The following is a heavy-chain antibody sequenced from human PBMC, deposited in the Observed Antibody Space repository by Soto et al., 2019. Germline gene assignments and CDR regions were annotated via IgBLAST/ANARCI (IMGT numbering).Heavy chain of an antibody. V-gene: IGHV6-1*01. CDR2: TYYRSKWYN. J-gene: IGHJ6*02. CDR1: GDSVSSNSAA. Sequence: SPTLSLTCAISGDSVSSNSAAWNWIRQSPSRGLEWLGRTYYRSKWYNDYAVSVKSRITINPDTSKNQFSLQLNSVTPEDTAVYYCARDLIAVAADYSYYAMHVWGPGPTVTVSS. CDR3: ARDLIAVAADYSYYAMHV. D-gene: IGHD6-19*01.